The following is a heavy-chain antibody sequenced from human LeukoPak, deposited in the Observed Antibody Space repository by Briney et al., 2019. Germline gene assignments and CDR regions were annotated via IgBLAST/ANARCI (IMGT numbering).Heavy chain of an antibody. CDR2: IKQEGSET. D-gene: IGHD3-22*01. V-gene: IGHV3-7*01. Sequence: QSGGSLRLSCAAPEFTFSNYWMSWVRQAPGKGLEWVANIKQEGSETYSVDSGKGRFTISRDNAKNSLYLQMNSLRSEDTGVYYCARGGRYSGYSYFDYWGQGTLVTVSS. CDR1: EFTFSNYW. J-gene: IGHJ4*02. CDR3: ARGGRYSGYSYFDY.